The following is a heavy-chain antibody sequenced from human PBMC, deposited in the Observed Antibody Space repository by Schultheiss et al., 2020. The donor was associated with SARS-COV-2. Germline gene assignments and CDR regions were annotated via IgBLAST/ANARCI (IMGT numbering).Heavy chain of an antibody. Sequence: GGSLRLSCVTSGFSFSGSGIYWVRQASGKGLEWVGRIRSKARNYATTYAASVKGRFIISRDESRNTSYLQMNSLKIEDTAVYYCTRNSTSSGWFDPWGQGNLVTVSS. CDR1: GFSFSGSG. V-gene: IGHV3-73*01. CDR2: IRSKARNYAT. J-gene: IGHJ5*02. CDR3: TRNSTSSGWFDP. D-gene: IGHD5-18*01.